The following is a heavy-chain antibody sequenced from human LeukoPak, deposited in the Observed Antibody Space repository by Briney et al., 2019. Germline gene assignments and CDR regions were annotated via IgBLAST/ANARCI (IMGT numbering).Heavy chain of an antibody. CDR3: ARRDHTYFDY. J-gene: IGHJ4*02. V-gene: IGHV4-59*08. Sequence: SETLSLTCTVSGGSISSYYWNWIRQPPGKGLEWLGYISYNGSTNYNPSLKSRVTISVDTSKNQFSLKLSSVTAADTAVYYCARRDHTYFDYWGQGILVTVSS. D-gene: IGHD1-14*01. CDR2: ISYNGST. CDR1: GGSISSYY.